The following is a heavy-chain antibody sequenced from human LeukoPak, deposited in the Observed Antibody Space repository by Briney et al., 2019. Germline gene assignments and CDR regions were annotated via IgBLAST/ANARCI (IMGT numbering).Heavy chain of an antibody. Sequence: PGGSLRLSCAASGFTFSSYAMSWVRQAPGKGLEWVSAISGSGGSTYYADSVKGRFTISRDNSKNTLYLQMNSLRAEDTAVYYCAKATKWLVRYYYMDVWGKGTTVTVSS. J-gene: IGHJ6*03. CDR1: GFTFSSYA. D-gene: IGHD6-19*01. CDR3: AKATKWLVRYYYMDV. V-gene: IGHV3-23*01. CDR2: ISGSGGST.